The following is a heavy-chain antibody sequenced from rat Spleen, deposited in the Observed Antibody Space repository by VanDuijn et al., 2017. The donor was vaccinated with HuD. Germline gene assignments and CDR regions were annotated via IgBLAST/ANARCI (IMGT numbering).Heavy chain of an antibody. CDR1: GFSLTSYH. Sequence: QVQLKESGPGLVQPSQTLSLTCTVSGFSLTSYHVSWVRQPPGKGLEWIAAISSGGSTYYNSALKSRLSISRDTSKSQVFLKMNSLQTEDTAIYFCTRGHTMGITFDYWGQGVMVTVSS. D-gene: IGHD1-9*01. V-gene: IGHV2-6*01. CDR2: ISSGGST. J-gene: IGHJ2*01. CDR3: TRGHTMGITFDY.